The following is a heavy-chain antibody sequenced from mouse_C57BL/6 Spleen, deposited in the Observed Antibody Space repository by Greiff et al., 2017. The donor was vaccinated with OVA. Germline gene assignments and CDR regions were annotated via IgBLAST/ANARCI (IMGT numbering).Heavy chain of an antibody. Sequence: VQLKESGPELVKPGASVKISCKASGYSFTGYYMNWVKQSPEKSLEWIGEINPSTGGTTYNQKFKAKATLTVDKSSSTAYMQLKSLTSEDSAVYYCAPVTTVSGGFAYWGQGTLVTVSA. D-gene: IGHD1-1*01. CDR3: APVTTVSGGFAY. V-gene: IGHV1-42*01. CDR2: INPSTGGT. CDR1: GYSFTGYY. J-gene: IGHJ3*01.